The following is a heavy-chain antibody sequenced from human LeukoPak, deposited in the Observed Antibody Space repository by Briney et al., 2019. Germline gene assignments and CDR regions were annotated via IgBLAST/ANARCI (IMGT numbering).Heavy chain of an antibody. J-gene: IGHJ4*02. Sequence: GASVKVSCKASGYTFSMYNMHWVRQAPGQGLEWMGIINPSGGTSYAQKLQGRITMTRGTSTSTLYMELSSLRSEDRAVYYCAREGVAGTGLDYWGQGTLVTVSS. CDR3: AREGVAGTGLDY. CDR2: INPSGGT. D-gene: IGHD6-13*01. CDR1: GYTFSMYN. V-gene: IGHV1-46*01.